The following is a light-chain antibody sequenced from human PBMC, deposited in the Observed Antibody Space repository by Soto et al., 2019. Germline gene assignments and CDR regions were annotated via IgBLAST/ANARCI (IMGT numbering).Light chain of an antibody. CDR3: QQLYNYPIP. CDR1: QGISSF. CDR2: AAS. Sequence: IQLTQSPSSLSASVGDRVTITCRASQGISSFLAWYQQKAGEAPKLLIYAASTLISGIPSRFRGSGFGTDFTLTISSLQPEDFATYYCQQLYNYPIPFGQGTRLEIK. J-gene: IGKJ5*01. V-gene: IGKV1-9*01.